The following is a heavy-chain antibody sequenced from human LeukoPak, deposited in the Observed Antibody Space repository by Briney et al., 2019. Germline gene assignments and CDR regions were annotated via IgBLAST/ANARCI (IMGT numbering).Heavy chain of an antibody. CDR3: ATYDNWVAGDV. D-gene: IGHD1-1*01. V-gene: IGHV3-7*01. CDR2: INKDGSEE. CDR1: EFMFSDYW. J-gene: IGHJ6*02. Sequence: GGSLRLSCAASEFMFSDYWMSWVRQVPGKGPEWVASINKDGSEEYYVDSVKGRFTVSRDNAKNSLFLQMNNLRVEDTAIYYCATYDNWVAGDVWGQGTTVSVSS.